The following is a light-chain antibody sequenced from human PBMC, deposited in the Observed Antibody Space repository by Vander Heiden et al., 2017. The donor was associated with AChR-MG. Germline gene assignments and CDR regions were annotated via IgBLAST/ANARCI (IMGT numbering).Light chain of an antibody. CDR2: GNS. CDR3: QSYDSSLTTV. J-gene: IGLJ3*02. Sequence: QSVLTQPPSLSGAPGQRVTISCTGSSSNIGAGYDVHWYQQLPGTAPKLLIYGNSNRPSGVPDRFSGSKSGTSASLAITGLQAEDEADYYCQSYDSSLTTVFGGGTKLTVL. V-gene: IGLV1-40*01. CDR1: SSNIGAGYD.